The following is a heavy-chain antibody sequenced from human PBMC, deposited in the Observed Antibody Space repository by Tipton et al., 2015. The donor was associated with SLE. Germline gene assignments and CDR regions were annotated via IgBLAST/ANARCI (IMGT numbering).Heavy chain of an antibody. J-gene: IGHJ5*02. CDR3: ARERDTTILHLGLDL. V-gene: IGHV3-74*01. CDR2: INSDGRST. CDR1: GFTFSSHW. D-gene: IGHD1-1*01. Sequence: SLRLSCAASGFTFSSHWMHWVRQAPGKGLVWVSRINSDGRSTSYADSVKGRFTISRDNAKNTLYLQMNSLRAEDTAVYYCARERDTTILHLGLDLWGQGTLVSVS.